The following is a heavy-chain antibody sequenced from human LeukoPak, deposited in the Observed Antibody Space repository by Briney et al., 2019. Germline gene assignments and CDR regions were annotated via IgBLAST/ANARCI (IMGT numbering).Heavy chain of an antibody. V-gene: IGHV1-3*04. J-gene: IGHJ5*02. CDR1: GYTFTNYA. Sequence: ASVKVSCKASGYTFTNYAMHWVRQAPGQRLEWMGWINTGNGYTKYSQKFQGGVTITRDTSASTAYMQLSSLRSEDTAVYYCARGRYLDPPPVWLDPWGQGTLVTVSS. CDR2: INTGNGYT. D-gene: IGHD3-9*01. CDR3: ARGRYLDPPPVWLDP.